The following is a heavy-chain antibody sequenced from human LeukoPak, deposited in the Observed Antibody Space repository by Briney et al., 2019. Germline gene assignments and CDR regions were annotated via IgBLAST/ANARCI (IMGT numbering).Heavy chain of an antibody. CDR3: ARGLYSSSWLIDY. V-gene: IGHV3-53*01. CDR2: IYSDGTT. J-gene: IGHJ4*02. D-gene: IGHD6-13*01. CDR1: GFTVSSHY. Sequence: GGSLRLSCAASGFTVSSHYMNWVRQAPGKGLEWVSVIYSDGTTYYADSVKGRFTISRDVSKTTLYLQMNSLRAADTAVYYCARGLYSSSWLIDYWGQGTLVTVSS.